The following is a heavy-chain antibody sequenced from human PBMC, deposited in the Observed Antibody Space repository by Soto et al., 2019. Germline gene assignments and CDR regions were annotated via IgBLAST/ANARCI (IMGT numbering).Heavy chain of an antibody. CDR3: AKDSPGKSSSFYHY. CDR2: ISGSGGST. CDR1: GFTFSSYA. Sequence: GGSLRLSCAASGFTFSSYAMIWVRQAPGKGLEWVSAISGSGGSTYYADSVKGRFTISRDNSKNTLFLQMNSLRAEDTAVYYCAKDSPGKSSSFYHYWGQGTPVTVSS. D-gene: IGHD6-6*01. V-gene: IGHV3-23*01. J-gene: IGHJ4*02.